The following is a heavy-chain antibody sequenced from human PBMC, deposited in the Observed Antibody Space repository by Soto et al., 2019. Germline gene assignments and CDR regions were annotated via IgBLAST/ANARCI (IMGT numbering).Heavy chain of an antibody. Sequence: VQLLDSGGGLVQPGGSLRLSCAASGFTFSNYAMTWVRQGPGKGLEWVSGISGSGGRSYYADSVKGRFTISRDNSKTTLYLRMTSLRAEDTAVYYCAKAYFVWSSEQPYYFDYWGQGTLVTVSS. D-gene: IGHD3-16*01. CDR1: GFTFSNYA. V-gene: IGHV3-23*01. CDR2: ISGSGGRS. J-gene: IGHJ4*02. CDR3: AKAYFVWSSEQPYYFDY.